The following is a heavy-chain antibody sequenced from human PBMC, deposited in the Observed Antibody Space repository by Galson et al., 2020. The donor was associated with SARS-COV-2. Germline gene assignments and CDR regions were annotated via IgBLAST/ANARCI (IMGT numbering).Heavy chain of an antibody. CDR3: ARAPEVGATLDYYYYMDV. CDR2: IYSGGST. V-gene: IGHV3-53*01. CDR1: GFTVSSNY. Sequence: GESLKISCAASGFTVSSNYMSWVRQAPGKGLEWVSVIYSGGSTYYADSVKGRFTISRDNSKNTLYLQMNSLRAEDTAVYYCARAPEVGATLDYYYYMDVWGKGTTVTISS. J-gene: IGHJ6*03. D-gene: IGHD1-26*01.